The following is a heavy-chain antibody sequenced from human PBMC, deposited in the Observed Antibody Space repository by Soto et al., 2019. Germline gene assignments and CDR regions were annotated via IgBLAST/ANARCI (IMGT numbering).Heavy chain of an antibody. CDR1: GGSFSNYY. CDR2: INNRGGT. V-gene: IGHV4-34*01. D-gene: IGHD1-1*01. J-gene: IGHJ4*02. Sequence: QVQLQQWGAGLLRPSETLSLTCAVYGGSFSNYYWTWVRQPPGKGQECIGEINNRGGTRYNPALTRRATVSLDTSQSPFSLKLTSVPAADTAVSYSARILPERRRLDYWCQGTLVTVPS. CDR3: ARILPERRRLDY.